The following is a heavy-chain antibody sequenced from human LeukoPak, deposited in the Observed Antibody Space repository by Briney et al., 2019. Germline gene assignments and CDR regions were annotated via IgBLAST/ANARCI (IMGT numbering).Heavy chain of an antibody. CDR3: ARVKQWLVQDYFDY. D-gene: IGHD6-19*01. CDR2: INSDGSST. CDR1: GFTFRSSW. Sequence: GGSLRLSCAASGFTFRSSWMHWVRQAPGKGLVWVSRINSDGSSTSYADSVKGRFTISRDNAKNTLYLQMNSLRAEDTAVYYCARVKQWLVQDYFDYWGQGTLVTVSS. J-gene: IGHJ4*02. V-gene: IGHV3-74*01.